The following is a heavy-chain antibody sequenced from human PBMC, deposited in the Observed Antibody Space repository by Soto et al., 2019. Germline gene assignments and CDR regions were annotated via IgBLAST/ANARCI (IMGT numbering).Heavy chain of an antibody. D-gene: IGHD3-9*01. V-gene: IGHV4-59*01. Sequence: SETLSLTCTVSGGSISSYYWSWIRQPPGKGLEWIGYIYYSGSTNYNPSLKSRVTISVDTSKNQFSLKLSSVTAADTAVYYCARVEGPYYDILTGYYSNWFDPWGQGTLVTVSS. J-gene: IGHJ5*02. CDR2: IYYSGST. CDR3: ARVEGPYYDILTGYYSNWFDP. CDR1: GGSISSYY.